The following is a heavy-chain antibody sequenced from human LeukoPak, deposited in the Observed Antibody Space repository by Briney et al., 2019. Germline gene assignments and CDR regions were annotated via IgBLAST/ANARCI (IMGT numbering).Heavy chain of an antibody. Sequence: GGSLRLSCAASGSIFSSYGMSWVRQAPGKGLEWVSFISGSSSTKYYVDSVKGRFTISRDNAKNSLYLQMNSLRAEDTAVYYCARVRVGYYFDYWGQGTLVTVSS. D-gene: IGHD1-14*01. CDR3: ARVRVGYYFDY. CDR2: ISGSSSTK. V-gene: IGHV3-48*01. CDR1: GSIFSSYG. J-gene: IGHJ4*02.